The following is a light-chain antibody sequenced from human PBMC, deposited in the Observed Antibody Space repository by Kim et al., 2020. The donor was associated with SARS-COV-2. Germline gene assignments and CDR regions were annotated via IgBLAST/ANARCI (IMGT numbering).Light chain of an antibody. CDR2: RNN. CDR1: TKNVGNQG. CDR3: SAWDDSLSTWV. Sequence: HTATLTCTGNTKNVGNQGAAWLQQHQCHPPKLLSYRNNNRPSGISDRFSASRSGNTASLTITGLQPEDEADYYCSAWDDSLSTWVFGEGTQLTVL. V-gene: IGLV10-54*04. J-gene: IGLJ3*02.